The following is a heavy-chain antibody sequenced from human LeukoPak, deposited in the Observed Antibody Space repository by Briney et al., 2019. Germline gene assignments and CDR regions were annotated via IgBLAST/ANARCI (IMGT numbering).Heavy chain of an antibody. CDR2: ISYDGSNK. D-gene: IGHD4-23*01. J-gene: IGHJ4*02. Sequence: PGGSLILSCAASGFTFSSYAMHWVRQAPAKGLEWVAVISYDGSNKYYADSVKGRFTISRHNSKNTLYLQMNSLRAEDTAVYYCARFTNSRSVDYWGQGTLVTVSS. V-gene: IGHV3-30*01. CDR1: GFTFSSYA. CDR3: ARFTNSRSVDY.